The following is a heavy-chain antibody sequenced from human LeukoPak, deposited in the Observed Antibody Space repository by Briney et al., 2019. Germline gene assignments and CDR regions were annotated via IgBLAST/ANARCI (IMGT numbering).Heavy chain of an antibody. D-gene: IGHD6-19*01. CDR2: VNENGAET. Sequence: GAPLRLSCAASGFTFNKDGMSWVRQAPGKGLEWVSTVNENGAETHYADPVKGRFTISRDNSKNTVLLQMNSLRADDTALYYCTKGDGGWYPIDYWGQGTLVIVSS. CDR1: GFTFNKDG. J-gene: IGHJ4*02. V-gene: IGHV3-23*01. CDR3: TKGDGGWYPIDY.